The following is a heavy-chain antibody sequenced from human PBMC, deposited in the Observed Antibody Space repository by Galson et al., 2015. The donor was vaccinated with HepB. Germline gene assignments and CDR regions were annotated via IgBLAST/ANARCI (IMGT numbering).Heavy chain of an antibody. CDR1: KFTFSTFN. V-gene: IGHV3-21*01. CDR2: ISRSSRNI. CDR3: ARERIFEHADGHTFDAFDI. J-gene: IGHJ3*02. Sequence: SLRLSCAAPKFTFSTFNMNWVRQAPGKGLEWVSSISRSSRNIYYADSVKGRFITSRDNAKNSLYLQMRSLRAEDTAVYYCARERIFEHADGHTFDAFDITGRRSDVTVSS.